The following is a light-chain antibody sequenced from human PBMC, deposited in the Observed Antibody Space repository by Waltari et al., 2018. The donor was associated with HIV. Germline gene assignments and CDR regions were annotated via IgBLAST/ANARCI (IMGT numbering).Light chain of an antibody. CDR1: DTDFSLYKF. Sequence: AVTQPASVSGLPGQSTTISCTGHDTDFSLYKFVSWYQQHSGKPPRLILYDVDSRASGVSDRFSGSMSGNTASLTISGLRAEDEGHYYCASFTGDNTVMFGGGTEVTVL. V-gene: IGLV2-14*03. J-gene: IGLJ3*02. CDR2: DVD. CDR3: ASFTGDNTVM.